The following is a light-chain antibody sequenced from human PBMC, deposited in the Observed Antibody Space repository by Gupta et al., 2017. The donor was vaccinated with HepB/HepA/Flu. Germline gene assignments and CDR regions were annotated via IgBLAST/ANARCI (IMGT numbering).Light chain of an antibody. CDR3: SYYTSRSSSV. CDR1: SSDVGGYDY. Sequence: SSDVGGYDYVSLYQQHPVKAPKLMFYDVTNRPAGLSNRFCGNKSGTTASLTIAGHEAEDAADYYYSYYTSRSSSVFGTGTKVTVL. V-gene: IGLV2-14*03. CDR2: DVT. J-gene: IGLJ1*01.